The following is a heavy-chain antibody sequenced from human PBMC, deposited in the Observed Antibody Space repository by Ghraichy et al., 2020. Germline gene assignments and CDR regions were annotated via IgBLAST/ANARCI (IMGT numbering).Heavy chain of an antibody. CDR2: SRYDETDT. CDR1: GFTFSTYV. Sequence: GGSLRLSCAASGFTFSTYVMHWVRQTPGKGLEWVALSRYDETDTKYGDFVRGRFTISRDNSNNTLYLHLKSLRLDDSAVYYCAREGPGVYCTRHNCHSTNAFDVWGQGTMITVSS. D-gene: IGHD2-8*01. V-gene: IGHV3-30*02. J-gene: IGHJ3*01. CDR3: AREGPGVYCTRHNCHSTNAFDV.